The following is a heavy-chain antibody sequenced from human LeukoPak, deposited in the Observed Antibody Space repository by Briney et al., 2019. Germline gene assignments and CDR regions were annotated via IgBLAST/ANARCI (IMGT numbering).Heavy chain of an antibody. Sequence: GGSLRLSCAVSGITLSNYGMSWVRQAPGKGLEWVAGISDSGGRTNYADSVKGRFTISRDSPKNTLYLQMNSLRAEDTAVYLCAKRGVVIRVILVGFHKEAYYFDSWGQGALVTVSS. CDR2: ISDSGGRT. V-gene: IGHV3-23*01. J-gene: IGHJ4*02. CDR1: GITLSNYG. D-gene: IGHD3-22*01. CDR3: AKRGVVIRVILVGFHKEAYYFDS.